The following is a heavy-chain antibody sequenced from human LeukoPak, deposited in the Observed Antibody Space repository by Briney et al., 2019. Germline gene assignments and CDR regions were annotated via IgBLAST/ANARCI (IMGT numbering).Heavy chain of an antibody. Sequence: GRSLRLSCAASGFTFSSYAMHWVRQAPGKGLEWVAVISYDGSNKYYADSVKGRFTISRDNSKNTLYLQMNSLRAEDTAVYYCARVGRQYCSGGSCYGPFDYWGQGTLVTVSS. V-gene: IGHV3-30*04. CDR1: GFTFSSYA. D-gene: IGHD2-15*01. CDR3: ARVGRQYCSGGSCYGPFDY. J-gene: IGHJ4*02. CDR2: ISYDGSNK.